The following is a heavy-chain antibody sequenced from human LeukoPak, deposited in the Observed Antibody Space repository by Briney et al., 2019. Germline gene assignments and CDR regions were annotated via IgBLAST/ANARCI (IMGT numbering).Heavy chain of an antibody. Sequence: PGGSLRLSCAASGFTFSSYSMNWVRQAPAKGLEWVSSISSSSSYIYYADSVKGRFTISRDNSKNTLYLQMNSLRAEDTAVYYCAKDLITMVRGVIWYYYYYMDVWGKGTTVTISS. CDR2: ISSSSSYI. CDR1: GFTFSSYS. CDR3: AKDLITMVRGVIWYYYYYMDV. V-gene: IGHV3-21*01. J-gene: IGHJ6*03. D-gene: IGHD3-10*01.